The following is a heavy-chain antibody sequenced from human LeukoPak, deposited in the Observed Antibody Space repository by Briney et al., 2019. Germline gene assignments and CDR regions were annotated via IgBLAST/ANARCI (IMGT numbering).Heavy chain of an antibody. Sequence: ASVKVSCKASGYTFTSYAMHWVRQAPGQGLEWMGWISAYNGNTNYAQKLQGRVTMTTDTSTSTAYMELRSLRSDDTAVYYCASGLYSSGPRGAFDIWGQGTMVTVSS. CDR3: ASGLYSSGPRGAFDI. D-gene: IGHD6-19*01. J-gene: IGHJ3*02. CDR2: ISAYNGNT. V-gene: IGHV1-18*01. CDR1: GYTFTSYA.